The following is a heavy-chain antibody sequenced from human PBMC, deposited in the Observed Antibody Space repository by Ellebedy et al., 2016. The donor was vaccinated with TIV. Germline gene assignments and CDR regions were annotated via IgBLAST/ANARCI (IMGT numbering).Heavy chain of an antibody. V-gene: IGHV3-33*01. J-gene: IGHJ3*02. CDR1: GFTFSSYG. Sequence: PGGSLRLSCAAPGFTFSSYGMHWVRQAPGKGLEWVAVIWYDGSNKYYADSVKGRFTISRDNSKNTLYLQMNSLRAEDTAVYYCASPRSGSYYDDAFDIWGQGTMVTVSS. D-gene: IGHD1-26*01. CDR2: IWYDGSNK. CDR3: ASPRSGSYYDDAFDI.